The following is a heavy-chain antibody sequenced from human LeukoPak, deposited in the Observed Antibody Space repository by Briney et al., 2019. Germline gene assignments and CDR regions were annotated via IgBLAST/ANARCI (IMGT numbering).Heavy chain of an antibody. CDR2: IYYSETT. Sequence: SETLSLTCTVSGGSINTANYYWGWLRQPPGKGPEWIGSIYYSETTYDNPSLKSRVTISIETSKNQFSLRLSSVTASDTAVYYCARQRADYYYYYVDVWGEGTTVAVS. CDR1: GGSINTANYY. J-gene: IGHJ6*03. CDR3: ARQRADYYYYYVDV. V-gene: IGHV4-39*01.